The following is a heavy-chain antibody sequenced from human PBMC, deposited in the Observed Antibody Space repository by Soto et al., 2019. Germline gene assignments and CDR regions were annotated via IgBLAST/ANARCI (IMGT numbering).Heavy chain of an antibody. CDR1: GGSISSSSHY. CDR3: ARHEYDILTGYPLGYGMDV. V-gene: IGHV4-39*01. CDR2: IYYSGST. Sequence: SETLSLTCTVSGGSISSSSHYWGWIRHPPGKGLEWIGSIYYSGSTYYNPSLKSRVTISVDTSKNQFSLKLSSVTAADTAVYYCARHEYDILTGYPLGYGMDVWGQGTTVTVSS. D-gene: IGHD3-9*01. J-gene: IGHJ6*02.